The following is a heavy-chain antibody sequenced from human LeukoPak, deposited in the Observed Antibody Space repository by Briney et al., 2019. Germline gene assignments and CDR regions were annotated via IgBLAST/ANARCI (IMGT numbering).Heavy chain of an antibody. CDR1: GGSVSGYY. D-gene: IGHD6-13*01. CDR3: AREPLVAQGAAAGIPN. J-gene: IGHJ1*01. Sequence: NPSETLSLTCAVYGGSVSGYYWSWIRQPPGKGLEWIGEINHSGSTNYNPSLKSRVTISVDTSKNQFSLKLSSVTAADTAVYYCAREPLVAQGAAAGIPNWGQGTLVTVSS. V-gene: IGHV4-34*01. CDR2: INHSGST.